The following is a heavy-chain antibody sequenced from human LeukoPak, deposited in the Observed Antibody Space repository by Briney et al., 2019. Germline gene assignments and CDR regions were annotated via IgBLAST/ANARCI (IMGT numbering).Heavy chain of an antibody. Sequence: PSETLSLTCAVYGGSFSGYYWSWIRQPPGKGLEWIGEINHSGSTNYNPSLKSRVTISVDTSKNQFSLKLGSVTAADTAVYYCARGTRRMSRAFDIWGQGTMVTVSS. D-gene: IGHD1-14*01. V-gene: IGHV4-34*01. CDR3: ARGTRRMSRAFDI. CDR1: GGSFSGYY. J-gene: IGHJ3*02. CDR2: INHSGST.